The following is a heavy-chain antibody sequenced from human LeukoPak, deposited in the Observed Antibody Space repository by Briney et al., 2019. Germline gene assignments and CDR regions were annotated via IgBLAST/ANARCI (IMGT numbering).Heavy chain of an antibody. D-gene: IGHD3-16*01. CDR1: GYTFTSYH. CDR3: ARVDVAMITGDFDY. V-gene: IGHV1-8*02. J-gene: IGHJ4*02. CDR2: MDPSSGDA. Sequence: GASVKVSCKASGYTFTSYHITWVRQSTGQGLEWMGWMDPSSGDAGSAPKFQGRVTMTRDTSISTAYMEVSKLRFEDTAVYYCARVDVAMITGDFDYWGQGTRVIVSS.